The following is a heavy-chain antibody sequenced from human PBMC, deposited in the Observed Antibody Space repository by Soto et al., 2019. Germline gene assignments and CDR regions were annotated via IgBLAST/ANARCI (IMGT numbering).Heavy chain of an antibody. V-gene: IGHV3-15*07. Sequence: EVQLVESGGGLVKPGGSLRLSCAASGFTFSNAWMNWVRQAPGKGLEWVGRIKSKTDGGTTDYAAPMKGRFTISRDDSKNTLYLQMNSLKTEDTAVYYCTTIGMKYYYDSSGSNFDYWGQGTLVTVSS. CDR3: TTIGMKYYYDSSGSNFDY. D-gene: IGHD3-22*01. CDR1: GFTFSNAW. CDR2: IKSKTDGGTT. J-gene: IGHJ4*02.